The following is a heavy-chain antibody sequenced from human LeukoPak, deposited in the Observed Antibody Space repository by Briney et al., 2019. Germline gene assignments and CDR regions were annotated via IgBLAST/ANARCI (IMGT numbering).Heavy chain of an antibody. J-gene: IGHJ6*04. V-gene: IGHV4-31*03. CDR2: IYYSGST. Sequence: SQTLSLTCTVSGGSISSGGYYWSWIRQHPGKGLEWIGYIYYSGSTYYNPPLKSRVTISVDTSKNQFSLKLSSVTAADTAVYYCARDHAAIAPGLGMDVWGKGTTVTVSS. D-gene: IGHD2-2*01. CDR3: ARDHAAIAPGLGMDV. CDR1: GGSISSGGYY.